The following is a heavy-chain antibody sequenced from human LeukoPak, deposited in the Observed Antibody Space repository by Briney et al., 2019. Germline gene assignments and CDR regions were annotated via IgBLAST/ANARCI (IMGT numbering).Heavy chain of an antibody. J-gene: IGHJ1*01. CDR2: INPNSGGT. CDR3: ASSHSSGYSLGDFQH. Sequence: ASVKVSCKASGYTFTGYYMHWVRQAPGQGLEWMGWINPNSGGTNYAQKFQGRVTMTRDTSISTAYMELSRLRSDDTAVYYCASSHSSGYSLGDFQHWGQGTLVTVSS. CDR1: GYTFTGYY. D-gene: IGHD3-22*01. V-gene: IGHV1-2*02.